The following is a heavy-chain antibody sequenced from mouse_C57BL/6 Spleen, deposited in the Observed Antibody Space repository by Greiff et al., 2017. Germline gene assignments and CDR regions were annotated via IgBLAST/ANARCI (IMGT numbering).Heavy chain of an antibody. D-gene: IGHD2-5*01. CDR3: ARYSNYGGNYFDY. Sequence: VQLQQPGAELVKPGASVKLSCKASGYTFTSYWMHWVKQRPGQGLEWIGMIHPNSGSTNYNEKFKSKATLTVDKSSSTAYMQLSSLTSEDSAVYYCARYSNYGGNYFDYWGQGTTLTVSS. CDR2: IHPNSGST. J-gene: IGHJ2*01. CDR1: GYTFTSYW. V-gene: IGHV1-64*01.